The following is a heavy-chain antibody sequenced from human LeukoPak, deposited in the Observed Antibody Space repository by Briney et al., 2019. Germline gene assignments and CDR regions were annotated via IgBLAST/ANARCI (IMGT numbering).Heavy chain of an antibody. J-gene: IGHJ4*02. V-gene: IGHV3-21*01. CDR2: ISTSSTYK. D-gene: IGHD3-22*01. CDR3: ARDSRNYYDSSGYYQ. CDR1: GFTFSSYT. Sequence: GGSLRLSCAASGFTFSSYTMNWVRQVPGKGLEWVSGISTSSTYKYYADSVKGRFTISRDNAKNSLYLQMNSLRAEDTAVYYCARDSRNYYDSSGYYQWGQGTLVTVSS.